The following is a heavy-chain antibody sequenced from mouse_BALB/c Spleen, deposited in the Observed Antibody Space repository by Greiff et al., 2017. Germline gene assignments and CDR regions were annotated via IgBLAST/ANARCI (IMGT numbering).Heavy chain of an antibody. J-gene: IGHJ3*01. CDR2: ISYSGST. D-gene: IGHD2-4*01. CDR3: ARYGGSTMITTGGWFAY. CDR1: GDSITSGY. V-gene: IGHV3-8*02. Sequence: VQLKESGPSLVKPSQTLSLTCSVTGDSITSGYWNWIRKFPGNKLEYMGYISYSGSTYYNPSLKSRISITRDTSKNQYYLQLNSVTTEDTATYYCARYGGSTMITTGGWFAYWGQGTLVTVSA.